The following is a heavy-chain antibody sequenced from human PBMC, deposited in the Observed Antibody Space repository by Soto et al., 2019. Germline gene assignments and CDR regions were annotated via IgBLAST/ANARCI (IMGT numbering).Heavy chain of an antibody. Sequence: QLQLQESGPGLVKPSETLSLTCTVSGGSISSSSYYWGWIRQPPGKGLEWIGSIYYSGSTYYNPSLKSRVTISVDTSKNQFSLKLSSVTAADTAVYYCARQPGRKGQQLVRNDAFDICGHGTMVTVSS. D-gene: IGHD6-13*01. J-gene: IGHJ3*02. V-gene: IGHV4-39*01. CDR3: ARQPGRKGQQLVRNDAFDI. CDR2: IYYSGST. CDR1: GGSISSSSYY.